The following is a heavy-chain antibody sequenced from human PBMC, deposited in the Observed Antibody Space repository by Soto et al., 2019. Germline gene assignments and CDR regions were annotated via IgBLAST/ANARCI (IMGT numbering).Heavy chain of an antibody. V-gene: IGHV3-30-3*01. Sequence: QVQLVESGGGVVRPGRSLRLSCEASGFTFSNYTMHWVRQSPGKGLEWVSVIAYDGSNQFYADSVKGRFTISRDSSENTLYLQMSSLRAEDTAVYYCARDRXXXXXXXXXXXQGRTIXDYWGQGTLVT. J-gene: IGHJ4*02. CDR2: IAYDGSNQ. D-gene: IGHD3-3*02. CDR1: GFTFSNYT. CDR3: ARDRXXXXXXXXXXXQGRTIXDY.